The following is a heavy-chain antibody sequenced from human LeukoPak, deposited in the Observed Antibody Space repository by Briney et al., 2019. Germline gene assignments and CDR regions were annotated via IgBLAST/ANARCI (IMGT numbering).Heavy chain of an antibody. CDR1: GGSFSGYY. CDR3: ARQQLVRFAFDI. V-gene: IGHV4-34*01. D-gene: IGHD6-13*01. J-gene: IGHJ3*02. Sequence: SETLSLTCAVYGGSFSGYYWSCIRQPPGKGLEWIGEINHSGSTNYNPSLKSRVTISVDTSKNQFSLKLSSVTAADTAVYYCARQQLVRFAFDIWGQGTMVTVSS. CDR2: INHSGST.